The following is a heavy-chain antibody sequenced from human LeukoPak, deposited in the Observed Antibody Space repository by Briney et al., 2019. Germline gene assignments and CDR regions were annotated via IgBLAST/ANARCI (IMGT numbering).Heavy chain of an antibody. CDR1: GFTVSSNY. CDR3: ARVRLDRSERNLDAFEN. V-gene: IGHV3-53*01. D-gene: IGHD1-14*01. J-gene: IGHJ3*02. Sequence: PGGSLRLSCAASGFTVSSNYMSWVRQAPGKGLEWVSNIYSGGSTYYSDSVKGRFTISRDNSKNTVFLQMNSLRAEDTAIYFCARVRLDRSERNLDAFENWGQGTMVTVSS. CDR2: IYSGGST.